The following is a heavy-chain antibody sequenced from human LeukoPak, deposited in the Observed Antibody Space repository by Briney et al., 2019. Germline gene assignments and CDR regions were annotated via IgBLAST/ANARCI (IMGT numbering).Heavy chain of an antibody. CDR2: INTNTGNP. CDR3: ARGYDSSGYYLFDY. J-gene: IGHJ4*02. CDR1: GGTFSSYA. V-gene: IGHV7-4-1*02. Sequence: GASVKVSCKASGGTFSSYAISWVRQAPGQGLEWMGWINTNTGNPTYAQGFTGRFVFSLDTSVSTAYLQISSLKAEDTAVYYCARGYDSSGYYLFDYWGQGTLVTVSS. D-gene: IGHD3-22*01.